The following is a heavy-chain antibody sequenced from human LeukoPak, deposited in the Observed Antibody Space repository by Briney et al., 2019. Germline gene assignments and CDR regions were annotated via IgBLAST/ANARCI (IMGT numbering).Heavy chain of an antibody. Sequence: PGGSLRLSRAASGFTVSSNYMSWVRQAPGKGLEWVSVIYSGGSTYYADSVKGRFTISRDNSKNTLYLQMNSLRAEDTAVYYCVTTIIRSAVDYWGQGTLVTVSS. D-gene: IGHD5-12*01. CDR3: VTTIIRSAVDY. CDR2: IYSGGST. CDR1: GFTVSSNY. J-gene: IGHJ4*02. V-gene: IGHV3-53*01.